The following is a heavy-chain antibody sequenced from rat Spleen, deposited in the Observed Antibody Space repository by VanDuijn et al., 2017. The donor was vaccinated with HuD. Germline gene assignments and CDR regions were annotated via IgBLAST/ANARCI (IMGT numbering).Heavy chain of an antibody. CDR2: IRTGGGNT. CDR3: TTDNYRSYTGYVMDA. CDR1: GFTFSNYG. D-gene: IGHD1-2*01. V-gene: IGHV5S14*01. Sequence: EVQLVESGGGLVQPGRSLKLSCAASGFTFSNYGMACVRQTPTKGLEWVASIRTGGGNTYYRDSVKGRFTISRDNAKNTQYLQMDSLRSEDTATYYCTTDNYRSYTGYVMDAWGQGASVTVSS. J-gene: IGHJ4*01.